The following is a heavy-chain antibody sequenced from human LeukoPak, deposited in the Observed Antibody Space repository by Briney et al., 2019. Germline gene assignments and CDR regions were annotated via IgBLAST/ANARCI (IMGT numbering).Heavy chain of an antibody. D-gene: IGHD1-26*01. CDR2: IYYSGST. CDR3: ARESLDAFDI. Sequence: SETLSLTCTVSGASISSYYWSWIRQPPGKGLEWIGYIYYSGSTNYNPSLKSRVTISVDTSKNQFSLKLSSVTAADTAVYYCARESLDAFDIWGQGTMDTVSS. J-gene: IGHJ3*02. V-gene: IGHV4-59*01. CDR1: GASISSYY.